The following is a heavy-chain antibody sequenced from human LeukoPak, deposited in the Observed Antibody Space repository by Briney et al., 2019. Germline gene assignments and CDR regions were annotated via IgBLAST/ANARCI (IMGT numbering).Heavy chain of an antibody. D-gene: IGHD3-22*01. Sequence: QAGGSLRLSCAASGFTFSSYSMNWVRQAPGKGLEWVSYISSSGSTIYYADSVKGRFTISRDNAKNSLYLQMNSLRAEDTAVYYCARDHQVVPFDYWGQGTLVTVSS. V-gene: IGHV3-48*04. J-gene: IGHJ4*02. CDR1: GFTFSSYS. CDR2: ISSSGSTI. CDR3: ARDHQVVPFDY.